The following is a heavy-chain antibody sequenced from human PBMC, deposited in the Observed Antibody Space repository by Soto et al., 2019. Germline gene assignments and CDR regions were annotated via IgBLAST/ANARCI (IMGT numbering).Heavy chain of an antibody. J-gene: IGHJ6*02. CDR1: GYTFTGYY. CDR3: VRAYCSGGSCREYYGMDV. Sequence: SVKVSCKASGYTFTGYYMHWVRQAPGQGLEWMGWINPNSGGTNYAQKFQGRVTMTRDTSISTAYMELSRLRSDDTAVYYRVRAYCSGGSCREYYGMDVWGQGTTVTVSS. D-gene: IGHD2-15*01. CDR2: INPNSGGT. V-gene: IGHV1-2*02.